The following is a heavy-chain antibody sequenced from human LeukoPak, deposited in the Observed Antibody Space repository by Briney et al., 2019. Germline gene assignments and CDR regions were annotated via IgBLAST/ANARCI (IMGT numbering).Heavy chain of an antibody. V-gene: IGHV5-51*01. Sequence: GESLKISCKGSRYSFTSYWIGWVRQMPGKGLEWMGTIYPGDSDTRYSPSFQGQVTISADKSISTAYLQWSSLKASDTAMYYCARQTAAAAGAADYWGQGTLVTVSS. J-gene: IGHJ4*02. CDR1: RYSFTSYW. CDR3: ARQTAAAAGAADY. CDR2: IYPGDSDT. D-gene: IGHD6-13*01.